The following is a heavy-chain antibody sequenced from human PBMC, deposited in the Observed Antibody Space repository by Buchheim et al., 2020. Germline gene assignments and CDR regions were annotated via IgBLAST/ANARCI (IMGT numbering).Heavy chain of an antibody. D-gene: IGHD2-15*01. Sequence: QVQLVESGGGVVQPGRSLRLSCAASGFTFSSYAMLWVRQAPGKGLEWVAVISYDGSNKYYADSVKGRFTISRDNSKNTLYLQMNSLRAEDTAVYYCARGDIVVVVAAIDPWGQGTL. CDR3: ARGDIVVVVAAIDP. CDR1: GFTFSSYA. V-gene: IGHV3-30*04. CDR2: ISYDGSNK. J-gene: IGHJ5*02.